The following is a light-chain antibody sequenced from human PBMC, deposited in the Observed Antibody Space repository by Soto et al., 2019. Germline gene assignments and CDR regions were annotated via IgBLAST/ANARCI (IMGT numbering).Light chain of an antibody. Sequence: DIQMTQSPSTLSASVGDRVTITCRASQSISVWLAWYQQKPGKAPNLLIYKASSLESGVPSRFSGSGSGTEFTLTISSLQPDEFATYFCQQYNSYSSWTFGQGTKVEIK. J-gene: IGKJ1*01. V-gene: IGKV1-5*03. CDR1: QSISVW. CDR2: KAS. CDR3: QQYNSYSSWT.